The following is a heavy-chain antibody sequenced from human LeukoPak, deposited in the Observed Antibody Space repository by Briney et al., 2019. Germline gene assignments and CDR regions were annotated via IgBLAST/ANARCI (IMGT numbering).Heavy chain of an antibody. J-gene: IGHJ6*03. V-gene: IGHV3-7*01. CDR1: GFTFSSYW. CDR3: AKGLGPLVRGVVPRTYYMDV. CDR2: IKQDGSER. Sequence: GGSLRLSCAAPGFTFSSYWMTWVRQAPGKGLEWVANIKQDGSERYYVDSVKGRFTISRDNAKNSLYLQMNSLRAEDTAVYYCAKGLGPLVRGVVPRTYYMDVWGRGTTVTVS. D-gene: IGHD3-10*01.